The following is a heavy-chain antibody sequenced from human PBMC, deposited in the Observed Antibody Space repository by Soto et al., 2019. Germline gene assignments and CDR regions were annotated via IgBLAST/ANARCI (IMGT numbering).Heavy chain of an antibody. J-gene: IGHJ6*02. D-gene: IGHD3-16*01. CDR2: TKTKTDSHTT. CDR1: GLTFSYHN. CDR3: VRDDWGRLDV. V-gene: IGHV3-72*01. Sequence: PGGSLRLSCAASGLTFSYHNMDWVRQAPGKGLEWVGRTKTKTDSHTTEYAASVEGRFTISRDDSKNSLHLQMSSLKTEDTAVYYCVRDDWGRLDVWGQGTTVTVSS.